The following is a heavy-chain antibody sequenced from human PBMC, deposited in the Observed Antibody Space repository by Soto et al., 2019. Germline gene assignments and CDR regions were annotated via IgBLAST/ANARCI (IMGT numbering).Heavy chain of an antibody. D-gene: IGHD3-3*01. V-gene: IGHV1-69*01. J-gene: IGHJ6*04. Sequence: QVQLVQSGAEVKKPGSSVKVSCKASGGTFSSYAISWVRQAPGQGLEWMGGIIPIFGTANYAQKFQGRVTNTADESTSTAYMELSSLISEDTAVYYCARDPRTICGVVEHYYYYGIDVWGKGTTVTVSS. CDR3: ARDPRTICGVVEHYYYYGIDV. CDR1: GGTFSSYA. CDR2: IIPIFGTA.